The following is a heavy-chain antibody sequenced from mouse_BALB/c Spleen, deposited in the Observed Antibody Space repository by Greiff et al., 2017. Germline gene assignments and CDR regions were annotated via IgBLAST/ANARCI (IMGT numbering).Heavy chain of an antibody. CDR3: DRYDYRYGMDY. CDR2: IWAGGST. V-gene: IGHV2-9*02. CDR1: GFSLTSYG. Sequence: VQRVESGPGLVAPSQSLSITCTVSGFSLTSYGVHWVRQPPGKGLEWLGVIWAGGSTNYNSALMSRLSISKDNSKSQVFLKMNSLQTDDTTMYYCDRYDYRYGMDYWGQGTSVTVSA. J-gene: IGHJ4*01. D-gene: IGHD2-4*01.